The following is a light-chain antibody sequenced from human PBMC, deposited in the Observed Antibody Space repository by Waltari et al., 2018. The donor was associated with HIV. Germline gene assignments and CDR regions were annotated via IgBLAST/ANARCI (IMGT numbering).Light chain of an antibody. V-gene: IGLV1-51*02. CDR2: EKN. CDR1: TSNIWDNY. CDR3: GTWDSNLSAWV. J-gene: IGLJ3*02. Sequence: QSVLTQPPSVSAAPGQKVTFSCSGSTSNIWDNYVSWYRQLPGTAPKLLIYEKNKRPSGIPDRFSGSKSGTSATLGITGLQTGDEADYYCGTWDSNLSAWVFGGGTKLTVL.